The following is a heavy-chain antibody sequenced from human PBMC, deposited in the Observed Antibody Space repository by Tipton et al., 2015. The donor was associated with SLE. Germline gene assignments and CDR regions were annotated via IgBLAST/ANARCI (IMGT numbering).Heavy chain of an antibody. V-gene: IGHV1-18*01. CDR1: GYTFTNFD. CDR2: ISTKNGDT. Sequence: QAQLVQSGAEVMKPGASVKVSCKASGYTFTNFDISWVRQAPGQGLEWMGWISTKNGDTKYAQRFQGRVSMTTDTSTSTTYMALRSPRSDDTAIYYCARECSGTGCLDYWGQGTLVTVSS. CDR3: ARECSGTGCLDY. D-gene: IGHD3-10*02. J-gene: IGHJ4*02.